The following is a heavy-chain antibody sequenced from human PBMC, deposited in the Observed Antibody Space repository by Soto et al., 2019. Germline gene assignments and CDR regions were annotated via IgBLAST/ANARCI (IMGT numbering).Heavy chain of an antibody. CDR2: IYGSGRGI. CDR1: GLPHSNFA. CDR3: AKDAVYNDGLWLMDH. J-gene: IGHJ4*02. D-gene: IGHD2-21*01. Sequence: GSLRLSCSASGLPHSNFAMMRVRQAPGKGLECVSGIYGSGRGIEYADSVKGRFTISRDNSKNTVYLQMTDLRADDTAVYYCAKDAVYNDGLWLMDHWGRGTQVTVSS. V-gene: IGHV3-23*05.